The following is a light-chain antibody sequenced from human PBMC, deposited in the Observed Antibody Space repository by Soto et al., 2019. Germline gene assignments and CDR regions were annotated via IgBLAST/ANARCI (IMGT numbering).Light chain of an antibody. CDR2: EVS. J-gene: IGLJ1*01. Sequence: QSVLTQPASVSGSPGQSITISCTGTSSDVGDYNYVSWYQQLPGKAPKVMIYEVSNRPSGVSNRFSGSKSGITTSLTISGLQAEDEADYYCSSYTSSSTYVFGTGTKVTVL. CDR1: SSDVGDYNY. CDR3: SSYTSSSTYV. V-gene: IGLV2-14*01.